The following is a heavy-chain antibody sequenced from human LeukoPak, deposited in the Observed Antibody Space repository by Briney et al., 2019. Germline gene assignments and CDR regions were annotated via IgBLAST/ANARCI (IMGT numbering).Heavy chain of an antibody. CDR1: GDSISSYY. V-gene: IGHV4-4*09. D-gene: IGHD2-2*01. Sequence: SETLSLTCTVSGDSISSYYWSWIRQPPATGREGIGDNYASGSNNNNPALKSQVVISVDASKTQFSLKLSSVTAADTAVYYRARKYCSSIRCYDYFDYWGQGPLVTVSS. CDR3: ARKYCSSIRCYDYFDY. CDR2: NYASGSN. J-gene: IGHJ4*02.